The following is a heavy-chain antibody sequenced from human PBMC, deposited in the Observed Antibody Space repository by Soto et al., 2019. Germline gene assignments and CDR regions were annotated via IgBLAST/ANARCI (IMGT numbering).Heavy chain of an antibody. CDR1: GFIFSNYA. CDR2: LSPSGYDR. J-gene: IGHJ4*02. CDR3: ARRMDNSGYFFDF. D-gene: IGHD3-10*01. Sequence: EVQLLESGGGLVQPWGSRRLSCTASGFIFSNYAMAWVRQAPGQGLEWVSALSPSGYDRYYTDSVKGRFVISRDNSKNTMYLEMKILRDADTAVYHCARRMDNSGYFFDFWGQGALVTVSS. V-gene: IGHV3-23*01.